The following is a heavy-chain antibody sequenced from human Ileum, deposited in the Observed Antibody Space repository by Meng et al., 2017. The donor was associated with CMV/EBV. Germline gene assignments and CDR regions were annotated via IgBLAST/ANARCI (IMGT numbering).Heavy chain of an antibody. CDR1: GYTFTDFW. J-gene: IGHJ5*02. D-gene: IGHD2-21*01. CDR3: ARHDPTVVVPPPIDP. CDR2: IYPGDSDP. Sequence: GESLKISCMGSGYTFTDFWIGWVRQMPGKGLEWMGMIYPGDSDPRYSPSFEGQVTISADNSVNTAYLQWTSMKASDTAIYYCARHDPTVVVPPPIDPWGQGTLVTVSS. V-gene: IGHV5-51*01.